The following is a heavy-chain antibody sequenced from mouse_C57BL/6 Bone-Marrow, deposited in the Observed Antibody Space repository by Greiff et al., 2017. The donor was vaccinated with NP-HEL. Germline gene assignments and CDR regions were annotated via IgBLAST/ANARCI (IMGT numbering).Heavy chain of an antibody. Sequence: QVQLQQPGAELVKPGASVKLSCKASGYTFTSYWMHWVKQRPGQGLEWIGMINPNSGGTNYNEKFKGKATLTADKSSSTAYLQLSSLTSEDSAVYYCARRAGYWGQGTALTVSA. J-gene: IGHJ2*01. V-gene: IGHV1-64*01. CDR2: INPNSGGT. CDR3: ARRAGY. D-gene: IGHD3-1*01. CDR1: GYTFTSYW.